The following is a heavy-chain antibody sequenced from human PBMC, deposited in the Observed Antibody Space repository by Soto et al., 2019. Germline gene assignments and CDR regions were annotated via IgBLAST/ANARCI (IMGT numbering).Heavy chain of an antibody. CDR2: INYSGST. CDR1: GGSISSGGYY. Sequence: QVQLQESGPGLVKPSQTLSLTCTVSGGSISSGGYYWSWIRQHPGKGLEWIGYINYSGSTYYNPSLKRRVTISVDYSKNQFSLKLSFLAAADTVVYYCARYCSSTGCYAAYYYYGTDVWGQGTTVTVS. CDR3: ARYCSSTGCYAAYYYYGTDV. D-gene: IGHD2-2*01. V-gene: IGHV4-31*03. J-gene: IGHJ6*02.